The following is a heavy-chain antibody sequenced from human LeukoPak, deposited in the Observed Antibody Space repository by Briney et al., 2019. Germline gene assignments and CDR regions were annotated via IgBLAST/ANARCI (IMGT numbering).Heavy chain of an antibody. J-gene: IGHJ4*02. CDR2: ISSSGSTI. CDR1: GFTFSSYE. CDR3: AREPGSYGPYYFDY. V-gene: IGHV3-48*03. Sequence: PGGTLRLSCAASGFTFSSYEMNWVRQAPGKGLEWVSYISSSGSTIYYADSVKGRFTISRDNAKNSLYLQMNSLRAEDTAVYYCAREPGSYGPYYFDYWGQGTLVTVSS. D-gene: IGHD1-26*01.